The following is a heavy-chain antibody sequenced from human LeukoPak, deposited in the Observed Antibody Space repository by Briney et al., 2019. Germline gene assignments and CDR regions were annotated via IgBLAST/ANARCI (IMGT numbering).Heavy chain of an antibody. CDR2: IWYDGSNK. Sequence: EGSLRLSCAASGFTFSSYGMHWVRQAPGKGLEWVAVIWYDGSNKYYADSVKGRFTIPRDSSKNTLYLQMNSLRAEDTAVYYCARDDSNYYGSGSYYAHLDYWGQGTLVTVSS. CDR1: GFTFSSYG. D-gene: IGHD3-10*01. J-gene: IGHJ4*02. V-gene: IGHV3-33*01. CDR3: ARDDSNYYGSGSYYAHLDY.